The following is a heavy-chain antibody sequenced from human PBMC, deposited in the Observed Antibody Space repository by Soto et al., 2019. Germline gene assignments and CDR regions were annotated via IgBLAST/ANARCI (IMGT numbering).Heavy chain of an antibody. V-gene: IGHV4-59*01. D-gene: IGHD6-19*01. CDR1: GTSISSYY. Sequence: SETLSLTCTVSGTSISSYYWSWIRQPPGKGLEWIANIHYSGTTNYNPSLASRVTLSVDTSKNQFSLKMTSVTAADRAFYYCARIHWAQSSLDYWGRGILVTVSS. CDR3: ARIHWAQSSLDY. CDR2: IHYSGTT. J-gene: IGHJ4*02.